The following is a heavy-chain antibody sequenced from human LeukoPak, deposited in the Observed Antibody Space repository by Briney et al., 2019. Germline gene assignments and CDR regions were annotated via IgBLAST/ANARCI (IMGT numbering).Heavy chain of an antibody. CDR3: AKDMRAFDI. D-gene: IGHD3-16*01. CDR2: IRHDGSNK. Sequence: GGSLRLSCAASGFTFSSYGMHWVRQAPGKGLEWVAFIRHDGSNKYYADSVKGRFTISRDNSKNTLYLQMSSLRAEDTAVYYCAKDMRAFDIWGQGTMVTVSS. J-gene: IGHJ3*02. V-gene: IGHV3-30*02. CDR1: GFTFSSYG.